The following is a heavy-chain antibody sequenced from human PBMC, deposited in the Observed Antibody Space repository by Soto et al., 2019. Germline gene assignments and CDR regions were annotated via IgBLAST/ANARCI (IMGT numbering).Heavy chain of an antibody. D-gene: IGHD3-10*01. CDR3: ARGRHYYGSGSYYNFLGYYYGMDV. V-gene: IGHV4-34*01. J-gene: IGHJ6*02. CDR2: INHSGST. CDR1: GGSFSGYY. Sequence: SETLSLTCAVYGGSFSGYYWSWIRQPPGKGLEWIGEINHSGSTNYNPSLKSRVTISVDTSKNQFSLKLSSVTAADTAVYYCARGRHYYGSGSYYNFLGYYYGMDVWGQGTTVT.